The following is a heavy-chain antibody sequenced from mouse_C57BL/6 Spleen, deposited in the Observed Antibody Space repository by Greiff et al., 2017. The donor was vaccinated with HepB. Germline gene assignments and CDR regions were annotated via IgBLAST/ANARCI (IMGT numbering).Heavy chain of an antibody. CDR3: ARDWGSAWFAY. CDR2: ISDGGSYT. V-gene: IGHV5-4*01. CDR1: GFTFSSYA. J-gene: IGHJ3*01. Sequence: EVQGVESGGGLVKPGGSLKLSCAASGFTFSSYAMSWVRQTPEKRLEWVATISDGGSYTYYPDNVKGRFTMSRDNAKNNLYLQMSHLKSEDTAMYYCARDWGSAWFAYWGQGTLVTVSA.